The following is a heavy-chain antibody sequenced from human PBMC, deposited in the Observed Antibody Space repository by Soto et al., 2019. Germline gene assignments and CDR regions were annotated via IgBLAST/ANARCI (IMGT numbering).Heavy chain of an antibody. CDR3: EPEIPFGKLSVV. Sequence: SVKVSCKASGDTDTNYVISWVRQAPGQGLEWMGGIFPKFGTTYSAQKLQDRLTITADESTSTVYMQLSSLRLDDTAVYYCEPEIPFGKLSVVWGQGTTVTVCS. CDR1: GDTDTNYV. CDR2: IFPKFGTT. D-gene: IGHD3-16*02. V-gene: IGHV1-69*13. J-gene: IGHJ6*02.